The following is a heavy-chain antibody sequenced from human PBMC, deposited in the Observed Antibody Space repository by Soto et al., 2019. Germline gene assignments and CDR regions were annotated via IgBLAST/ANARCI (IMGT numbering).Heavy chain of an antibody. CDR1: ENTLTELT. Sequence: ASVKVSCKVPENTLTELTIDWLRQAPGKGPECMGRSAPEEGEPIYPQKFQGRVSMTEDPSTDTAYMELTSLRFEDTAVYFCAADRKIVGTIGAFDFWGQGTLVTVSS. J-gene: IGHJ4*02. V-gene: IGHV1-24*01. CDR2: SAPEEGEP. CDR3: AADRKIVGTIGAFDF. D-gene: IGHD1-26*01.